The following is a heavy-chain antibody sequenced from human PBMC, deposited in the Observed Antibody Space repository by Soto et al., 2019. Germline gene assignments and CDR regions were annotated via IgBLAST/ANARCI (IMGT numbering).Heavy chain of an antibody. D-gene: IGHD3-10*01. J-gene: IGHJ4*02. CDR2: IYYSGST. CDR3: ARDPWFAADYGSGRPSGFDY. Sequence: PSETLSLTCTVSGGSISSGDYYWSWIRQPPGKGLEWIGYIYYSGSTYYNPSLKSRVTISVDTSKNQFSLKLSSVTAADTSVYYCARDPWFAADYGSGRPSGFDYWGQGTLVTVS. CDR1: GGSISSGDYY. V-gene: IGHV4-30-4*02.